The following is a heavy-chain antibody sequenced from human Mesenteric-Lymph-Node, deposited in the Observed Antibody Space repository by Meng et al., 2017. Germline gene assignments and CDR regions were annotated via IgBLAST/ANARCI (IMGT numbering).Heavy chain of an antibody. D-gene: IGHD5-12*01. CDR3: ARGRGYSGYGGGYYFDY. CDR2: IYTSGST. Sequence: SETLSLTCTVSGGSISSYYWSWIRQPAGKGLEWIGRIYTSGSTNYNPSLKSRVTISVDTSKNQFSLKLSSVTAADTAVYYCARGRGYSGYGGGYYFDYWGQGTLVTVSS. J-gene: IGHJ4*02. V-gene: IGHV4-4*07. CDR1: GGSISSYY.